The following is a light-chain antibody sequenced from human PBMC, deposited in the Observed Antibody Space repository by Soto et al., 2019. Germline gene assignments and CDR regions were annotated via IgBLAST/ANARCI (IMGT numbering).Light chain of an antibody. J-gene: IGKJ2*01. CDR2: GAS. V-gene: IGKV3-15*01. CDR3: QQYNNWPYMYT. CDR1: QSVSSN. Sequence: EIVMTQSPATLSVSPGERATLSCRASQSVSSNLAWYQQKPGQAPRLLIYGASTRATGIPARFSGSGSGTKFTLTISSLQSEDFAVYYCQQYNNWPYMYTFGQGTKLEIK.